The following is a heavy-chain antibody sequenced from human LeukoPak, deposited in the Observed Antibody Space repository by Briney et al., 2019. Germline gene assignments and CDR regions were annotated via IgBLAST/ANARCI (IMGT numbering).Heavy chain of an antibody. Sequence: GASVKVSCKASGYTFTSYGLSWVRQAPGQGLEWMGWISAYNGNTNYAQKLQGRVTMTTDTSTSTAYMELRSLRSDDTAVYYCARDEGPRFGIAVAGTCYWGQGTLVTVSS. CDR1: GYTFTSYG. CDR3: ARDEGPRFGIAVAGTCY. D-gene: IGHD6-19*01. CDR2: ISAYNGNT. V-gene: IGHV1-18*04. J-gene: IGHJ4*02.